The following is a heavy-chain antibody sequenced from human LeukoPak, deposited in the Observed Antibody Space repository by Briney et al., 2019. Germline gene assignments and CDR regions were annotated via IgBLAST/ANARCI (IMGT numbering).Heavy chain of an antibody. CDR1: GFSFSSYE. CDR3: ARANTIFGVEPDYYFDY. J-gene: IGHJ4*02. Sequence: PGGSLRLSCAASGFSFSSYEMIWVRQAPGKGLEWISYISSSGGNIYYADSVKGRFTISRDNAKNSLYLQMNSLSAEDTAVYYCARANTIFGVEPDYYFDYWGQGTLVSVSS. CDR2: ISSSGGNI. V-gene: IGHV3-48*03. D-gene: IGHD3-3*01.